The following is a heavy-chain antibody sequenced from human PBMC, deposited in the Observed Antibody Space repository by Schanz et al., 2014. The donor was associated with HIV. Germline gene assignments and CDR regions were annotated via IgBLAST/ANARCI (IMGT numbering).Heavy chain of an antibody. D-gene: IGHD2-21*01. CDR2: MNPRSGNT. V-gene: IGHV1-8*02. J-gene: IGHJ4*02. CDR1: GYTFSSHD. Sequence: QVQLVQSGAGVKKPGASVRVSCRASGYTFSSHDIHWVRQASGQGLEWVGWMNPRSGNTGYAQKFQGRVTLTRNTSLTTAYMELSSLTSDDTAVYYCTRGARDCRNGVCGGTYFDYWGQGTLVTVSS. CDR3: TRGARDCRNGVCGGTYFDY.